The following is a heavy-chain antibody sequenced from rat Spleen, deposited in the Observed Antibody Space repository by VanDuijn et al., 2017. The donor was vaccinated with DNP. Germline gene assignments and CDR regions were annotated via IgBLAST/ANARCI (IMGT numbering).Heavy chain of an antibody. CDR3: AKDRLGGYAMDA. D-gene: IGHD5-1*01. CDR1: GFTFSNRW. CDR2: ITTSGATT. Sequence: EVQLVETGGGLVQPGGSLKLSCVASGFTFSNRWMFWIRQAPGKGLEWMASITTSGATTYYPDSMRGRFTISRDNAENTVYLQMNSLRSEDTATYYCAKDRLGGYAMDAWGQGTSVTVSS. J-gene: IGHJ4*01. V-gene: IGHV5-58*01.